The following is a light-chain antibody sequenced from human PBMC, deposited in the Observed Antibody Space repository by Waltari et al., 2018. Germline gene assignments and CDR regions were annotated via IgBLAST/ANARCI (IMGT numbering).Light chain of an antibody. CDR1: NSDIGFYNF. V-gene: IGLV2-14*03. Sequence: QSALTQPASVSGSPGQSITISCTGTNSDIGFYNFFSWYQQHPGKAPKLIIYDVARWPSGVSHRFSGSKSGNTASLTISALQGEDEADYYCSAYTNTNTLLFGGGTKVTVL. CDR2: DVA. CDR3: SAYTNTNTLL. J-gene: IGLJ2*01.